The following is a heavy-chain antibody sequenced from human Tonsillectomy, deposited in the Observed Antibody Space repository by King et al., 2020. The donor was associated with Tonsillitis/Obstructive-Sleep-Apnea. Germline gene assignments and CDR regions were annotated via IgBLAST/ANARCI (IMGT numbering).Heavy chain of an antibody. V-gene: IGHV3-7*01. D-gene: IGHD3-16*01. CDR1: GFTFSRYW. Sequence: VQLVESGGGLVQPGGSLRLSCAASGFTFSRYWMHWVRQAPGKGLEWVANIKEDGSQKYYVESVKGRFTISRDDAKSSLYLQMNSLRAEDTAVYYCARDWAIWGQGTLVTVSS. CDR3: ARDWAI. J-gene: IGHJ4*02. CDR2: IKEDGSQK.